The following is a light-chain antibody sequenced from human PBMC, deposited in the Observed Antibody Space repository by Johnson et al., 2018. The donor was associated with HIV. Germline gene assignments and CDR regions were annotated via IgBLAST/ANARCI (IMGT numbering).Light chain of an antibody. CDR1: SSNIGNNY. V-gene: IGLV1-51*01. CDR2: DNN. J-gene: IGLJ1*01. Sequence: QSVLTQPPSVSAAPGQKVTISCSGSSSNIGNNYVSWYQQLPGTAPKLLIYDNNKRPSGIPDRFSGSKSGTSATLGITGLQTGDEADYYCGTWDSSLGKVFRTGTKVTVL. CDR3: GTWDSSLGKV.